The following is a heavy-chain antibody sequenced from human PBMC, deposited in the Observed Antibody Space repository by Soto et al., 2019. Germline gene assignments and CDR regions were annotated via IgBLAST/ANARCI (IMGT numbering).Heavy chain of an antibody. V-gene: IGHV4-31*03. D-gene: IGHD3-9*01. Sequence: SEALALTCTVSGGSISIGGYYWSWIRQHPGKGLEWIGYSYYSGSTYYNPSLKSRVTISVDTSKNQFSLKLSSVTAADTAVYYCARELMIYDILTGHRATGGMDVWGQGTTVTVSS. CDR1: GGSISIGGYY. CDR3: ARELMIYDILTGHRATGGMDV. CDR2: SYYSGST. J-gene: IGHJ6*01.